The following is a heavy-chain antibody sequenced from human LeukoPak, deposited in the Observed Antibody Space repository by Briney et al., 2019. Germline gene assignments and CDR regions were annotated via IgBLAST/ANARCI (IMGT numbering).Heavy chain of an antibody. J-gene: IGHJ4*02. Sequence: PVRSLRLSCAASGFTFSSYAMHWVRQAPGKGLEWVAVISYDGSNKYYADSVKGRFTISRDNSKNTLYLQMNSLRAEDTAVYYCARDRDTPETYDSSGYYYRMTFDYWGQGTLVTVSS. CDR3: ARDRDTPETYDSSGYYYRMTFDY. CDR1: GFTFSSYA. D-gene: IGHD3-22*01. V-gene: IGHV3-30-3*01. CDR2: ISYDGSNK.